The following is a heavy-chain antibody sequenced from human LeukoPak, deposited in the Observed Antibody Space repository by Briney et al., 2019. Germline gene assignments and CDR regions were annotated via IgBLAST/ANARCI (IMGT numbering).Heavy chain of an antibody. CDR1: GFTFSSYS. J-gene: IGHJ5*02. CDR3: AKDSGMIVVRVPLSFDP. V-gene: IGHV3-21*04. CDR2: ISSSSSCI. Sequence: GGSLRLSCAASGFTFSSYSMNWVRQAPGKGLEWVSSISSSSSCIYYADSVKGRFTISRDNSKNTLYLQMNSLRAEDTAVYYCAKDSGMIVVRVPLSFDPWGQGTLVTVSS. D-gene: IGHD3-22*01.